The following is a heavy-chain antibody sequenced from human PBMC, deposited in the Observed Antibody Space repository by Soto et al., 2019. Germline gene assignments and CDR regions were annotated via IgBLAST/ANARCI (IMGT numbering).Heavy chain of an antibody. CDR2: IDPDDSYT. Sequence: ASVKVSCKASGYTFTASGISWVRQAPGQGLEWMGRIDPDDSYTNYGPSFEGHVTISTDKSISTAYLQRSSLKASDTAMYYCARRLGAVTGDYWGQGTLVTVSS. V-gene: IGHV5-10-1*01. CDR1: GYTFTASG. J-gene: IGHJ4*02. CDR3: ARRLGAVTGDY. D-gene: IGHD7-27*01.